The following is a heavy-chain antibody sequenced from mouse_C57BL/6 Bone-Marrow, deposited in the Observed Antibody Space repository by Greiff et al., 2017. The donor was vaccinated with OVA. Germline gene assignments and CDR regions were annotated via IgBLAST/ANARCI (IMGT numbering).Heavy chain of an antibody. Sequence: QVQLQQPGAELVMPGASVKLSCKASGYTFTSYWMHWVKQRPGQGLEWIGDIYPGSGSTNYNEKFKSKATLTVDTSSSTAYMQLSSLTSEDSAVYYCARDLYYYAMDYWGQGTSVTVSS. CDR3: ARDLYYYAMDY. J-gene: IGHJ4*01. V-gene: IGHV1-55*01. CDR2: IYPGSGST. CDR1: GYTFTSYW.